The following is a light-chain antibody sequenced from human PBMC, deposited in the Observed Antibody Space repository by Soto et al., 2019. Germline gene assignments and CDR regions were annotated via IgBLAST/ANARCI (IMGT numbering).Light chain of an antibody. J-gene: IGKJ4*01. V-gene: IGKV1-5*03. CDR1: QSISSW. CDR3: QQYNSYSLT. Sequence: DIQMTQSPSTLSASVGDRVTITCRASQSISSWLAWYQQKPGKAPKLLIYKASSLESGVPSRFSGSGSGTEFTLTISSLQPDDVATDYCQQYNSYSLTFGGGTKVEIK. CDR2: KAS.